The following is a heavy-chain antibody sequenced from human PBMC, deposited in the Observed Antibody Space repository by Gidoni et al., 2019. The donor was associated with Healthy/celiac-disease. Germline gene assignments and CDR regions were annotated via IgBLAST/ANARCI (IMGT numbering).Heavy chain of an antibody. CDR2: IYYSGST. V-gene: IGHV4-59*01. CDR3: ALSGSYEDY. Sequence: WIGYIYYSGSTNYTPSLKSRVTISGDTSKNQFSLKLSSVTAADTAVYYCALSGSYEDYWGQGTLVTVSS. J-gene: IGHJ4*02. D-gene: IGHD1-26*01.